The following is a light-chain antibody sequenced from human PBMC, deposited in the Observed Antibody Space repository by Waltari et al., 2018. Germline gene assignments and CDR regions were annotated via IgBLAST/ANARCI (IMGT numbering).Light chain of an antibody. V-gene: IGLV2-14*01. CDR1: SSDVRGHPY. CDR3: SSYSSVTNVV. J-gene: IGLJ2*01. Sequence: QSALTQPASVSGSAGQSITIYCTGTSSDVRGHPYVSWYQQHPGEAPKLIIYDVSSRPSGVSPRFSASRSGNTASLTISGLRTEDEADYYCSSYSSVTNVVFGGGTKLTVL. CDR2: DVS.